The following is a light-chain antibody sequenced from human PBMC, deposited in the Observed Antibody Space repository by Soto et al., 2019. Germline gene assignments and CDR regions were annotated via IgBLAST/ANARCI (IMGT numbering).Light chain of an antibody. J-gene: IGKJ1*01. CDR1: QSVSSY. Sequence: EIVLTQSPGTLSLSPGERATLSCRASQSVSSYLAWYQQKPGQAPRLLIYDASNRATGIPARFSGSGSGTDFTLTISSLEPEDFAVYYCQQYYSYPQTFGQGTKV. CDR2: DAS. CDR3: QQYYSYPQT. V-gene: IGKV3-11*01.